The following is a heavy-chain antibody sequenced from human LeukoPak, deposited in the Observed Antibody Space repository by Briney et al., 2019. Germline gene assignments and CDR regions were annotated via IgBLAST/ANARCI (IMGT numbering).Heavy chain of an antibody. CDR1: GFTFNNYH. CDR3: AREGRELLYYVDV. J-gene: IGHJ6*03. Sequence: GGSLRLSCAVSGFTFNNYHMIWVRQAPGKGLEWVSSISSGSDYMYYADSVRGRFTISRDNAKNSLFLQMNSLTSDDTAVYYCAREGRELLYYVDVWGKGTTVTVSS. CDR2: ISSGSDYM. D-gene: IGHD1-26*01. V-gene: IGHV3-21*01.